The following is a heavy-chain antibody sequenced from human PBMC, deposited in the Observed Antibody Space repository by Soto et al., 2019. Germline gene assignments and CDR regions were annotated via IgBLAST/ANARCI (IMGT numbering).Heavy chain of an antibody. CDR1: GGSVSSGSYY. CDR2: IYYNGST. Sequence: QVQLQESGPGLVKPSETLSLTCTVSGGSVSSGSYYWSWIRQPPGKGLEWIGYIYYNGSTNYNPSLKSRVTISVDTSKNQFSLKLSSVTAAGTAVYYCARDSIVRGFDPWGQGTLVTVSS. J-gene: IGHJ5*02. V-gene: IGHV4-61*01. CDR3: ARDSIVRGFDP. D-gene: IGHD2-15*01.